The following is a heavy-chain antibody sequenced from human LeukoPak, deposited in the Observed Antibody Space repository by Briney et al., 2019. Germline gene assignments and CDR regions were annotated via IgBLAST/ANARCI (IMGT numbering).Heavy chain of an antibody. Sequence: SETLSLTCTVSGGSISNNSYYWGWIRQPPGKGLEWIGYIYYSGSTNYNPSLKSRVTISVDTSKNQFSLKLSSVTAADTAVYYCARHRGYDAFDIWGQGTMVTVSS. D-gene: IGHD3-16*01. J-gene: IGHJ3*02. CDR3: ARHRGYDAFDI. CDR1: GGSISNNSYY. CDR2: IYYSGST. V-gene: IGHV4-61*05.